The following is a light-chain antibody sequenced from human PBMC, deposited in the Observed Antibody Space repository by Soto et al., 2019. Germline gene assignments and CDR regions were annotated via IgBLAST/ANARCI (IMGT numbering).Light chain of an antibody. CDR2: GAS. Sequence: MSQSPGTLSVSPGERVTLSCRASQSVSSNLAWYQQRPGQAPRLLIYGASSRATGIPDRFGGSGSGTDFTLTISRLEPEDFAVYYCYQYGRSAPFGQGTKVDTK. CDR3: YQYGRSAP. V-gene: IGKV3-20*01. CDR1: QSVSSN. J-gene: IGKJ1*01.